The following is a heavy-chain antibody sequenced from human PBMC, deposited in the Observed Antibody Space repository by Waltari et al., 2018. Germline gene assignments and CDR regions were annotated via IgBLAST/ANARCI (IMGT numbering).Heavy chain of an antibody. Sequence: QVQLQQWGAGLLKPSETLSLTCAVYGGSFSGYYWSWIRQPPGKGLEWIGELNHSGSTNYNASLKSRVTISVDTSKNQFSLKLSSVTAADTAVYYCARGRPPYYDFWSGYYHFDYWGQGTLVTVSS. D-gene: IGHD3-3*01. J-gene: IGHJ4*02. V-gene: IGHV4-34*01. CDR3: ARGRPPYYDFWSGYYHFDY. CDR2: LNHSGST. CDR1: GGSFSGYY.